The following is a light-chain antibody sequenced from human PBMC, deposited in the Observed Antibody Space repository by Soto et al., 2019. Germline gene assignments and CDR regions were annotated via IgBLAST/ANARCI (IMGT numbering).Light chain of an antibody. CDR2: DAS. J-gene: IGKJ5*01. CDR3: QQRQYWPPIT. CDR1: LNVNSY. V-gene: IGKV3-11*01. Sequence: VVTQSPATLSLSPGARATLSCRASLNVNSYLAWYQQKPGQAPRLLIYDASNRAAGIPARFSGSGSGTDFTLTISSLEPEDFAIYYCQQRQYWPPITFGQGTRLEIK.